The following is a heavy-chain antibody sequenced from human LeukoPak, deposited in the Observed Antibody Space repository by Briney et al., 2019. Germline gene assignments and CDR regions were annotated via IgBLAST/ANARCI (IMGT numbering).Heavy chain of an antibody. J-gene: IGHJ4*02. CDR3: ARSPDILTGENFDY. CDR1: GYTFSGYY. CDR2: INPKSGGT. Sequence: GASVKVSCKASGYTFSGYYMHWVRQAPGQGLEWMGWINPKSGGTNEAQKFHDRVTMTRDTSIRTAYMEVSRLRPDDTAVYYCARSPDILTGENFDYWGQGTLVTVSS. V-gene: IGHV1-2*02. D-gene: IGHD3-9*01.